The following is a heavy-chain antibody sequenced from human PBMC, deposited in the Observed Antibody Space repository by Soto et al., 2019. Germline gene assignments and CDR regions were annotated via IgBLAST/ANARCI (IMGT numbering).Heavy chain of an antibody. V-gene: IGHV3-30-3*01. CDR1: GFTFSSYA. CDR2: ISYDGSNK. Sequence: QVQLVESGGGVVQPGRSLRLSCAASGFTFSSYAMHWVRQAPGKGLEWVAVISYDGSNKYYADSVKGRFTISRDNSKNTLYLQINCLRAEDTAVYYCARVVVVTTSGAFDIWGQVTMVTVSS. D-gene: IGHD3-22*01. J-gene: IGHJ3*02. CDR3: ARVVVVTTSGAFDI.